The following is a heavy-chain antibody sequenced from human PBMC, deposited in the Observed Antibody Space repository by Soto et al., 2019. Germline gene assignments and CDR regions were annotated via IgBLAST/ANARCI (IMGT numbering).Heavy chain of an antibody. CDR3: ARGSGPNDAFDI. CDR1: GGSISSSNC. J-gene: IGHJ3*02. CDR2: ISYSGST. V-gene: IGHV4-31*11. D-gene: IGHD2-15*01. Sequence: PSETLSLTCAVSGGSISSSNCWSCVRQHPGEGLEWIGYISYSGSTYYNPSLKSRVAISVDTSKIQFSLKLSSVTAADTAVYYCARGSGPNDAFDIWGQGTMVTVSS.